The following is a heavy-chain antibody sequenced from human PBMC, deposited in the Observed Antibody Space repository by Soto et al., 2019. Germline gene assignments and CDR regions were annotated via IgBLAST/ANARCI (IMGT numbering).Heavy chain of an antibody. CDR3: ARGGYSSSWEGVDYYYYGMDV. V-gene: IGHV3-21*01. J-gene: IGHJ6*02. Sequence: EVQLVESGGGLVKPGGSLRLSCAASGFTFSSYSMNWVRQAPGKGLEWVSSISSSSSYIYYADSVKGRFTISRDNAKNSLYLQMNSLRAEDTAVYYCARGGYSSSWEGVDYYYYGMDVWGQGTTVTVSS. CDR2: ISSSSSYI. CDR1: GFTFSSYS. D-gene: IGHD6-13*01.